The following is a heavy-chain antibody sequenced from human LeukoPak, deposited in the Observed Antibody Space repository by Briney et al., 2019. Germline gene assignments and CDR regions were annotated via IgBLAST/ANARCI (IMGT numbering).Heavy chain of an antibody. J-gene: IGHJ4*02. V-gene: IGHV1-18*01. D-gene: IGHD3-22*01. CDR3: ARDRDYYDSSGYWGDY. CDR1: GYTSTIYG. CDR2: ISAYNGNT. Sequence: PPASVKPSRKASGYTSTIYGITWARKAPAQGLDLMGWISAYNGNTNYAQKLQGRVTMTTDTSTSTAYMELRSLRSDDTAVYYCARDRDYYDSSGYWGDYWGQGTLVTVSS.